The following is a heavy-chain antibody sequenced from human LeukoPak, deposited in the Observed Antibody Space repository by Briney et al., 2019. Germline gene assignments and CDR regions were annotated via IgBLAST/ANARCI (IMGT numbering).Heavy chain of an antibody. CDR2: ISGSGGST. J-gene: IGHJ3*02. CDR1: GFTFSSFA. Sequence: GGSLRLSCAASGFTFSSFAMSWVRQAPGKGLEWVSAISGSGGSTYYADSVKGRFTISRDNSKNTLYLQMNSLRAEDTAVYYCAKGDSSGWFYSFDNLGPGTMVTGSS. V-gene: IGHV3-23*01. D-gene: IGHD6-19*01. CDR3: AKGDSSGWFYSFDN.